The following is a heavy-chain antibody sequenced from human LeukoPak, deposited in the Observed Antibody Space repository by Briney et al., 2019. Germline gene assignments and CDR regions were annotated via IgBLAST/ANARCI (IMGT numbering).Heavy chain of an antibody. CDR2: IYYSGSA. D-gene: IGHD3-10*01. Sequence: SETLSLTCTVSGGSISSNSYYWGWIRQPPGKGLEWIGSIYYSGSAYYNPSLKSRVTISVDTSKNQFSLKLSSVTAADTAVYCCARHEWFGSFDYWGQGTLVTVSS. CDR1: GGSISSNSYY. V-gene: IGHV4-39*01. CDR3: ARHEWFGSFDY. J-gene: IGHJ4*02.